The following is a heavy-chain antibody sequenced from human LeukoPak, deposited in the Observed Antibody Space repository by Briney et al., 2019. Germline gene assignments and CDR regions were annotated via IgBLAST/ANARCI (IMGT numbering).Heavy chain of an antibody. V-gene: IGHV1-46*01. CDR2: INPSGGST. CDR3: ARDSNPSDYGYGMDV. CDR1: GYTFTSYY. D-gene: IGHD1-14*01. Sequence: ASVKVSCKASGYTFTSYYMHWVRQAPGQGLEWMGIINPSGGSTSYAQKFQGRVTMTRDTSTSTVYMELSSLRSEDTAVYYCARDSNPSDYGYGMDVWGQGTTVTVSS. J-gene: IGHJ6*02.